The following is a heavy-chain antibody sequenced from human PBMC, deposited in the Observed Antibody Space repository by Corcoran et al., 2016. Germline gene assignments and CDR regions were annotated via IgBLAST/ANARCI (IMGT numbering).Heavy chain of an antibody. CDR1: GGSFSGYY. V-gene: IGHV4-34*01. CDR3: ARGAVFGY. CDR2: INHSGST. D-gene: IGHD2-21*01. Sequence: QLQQWGAGLLKPSETLSLTCAVYGGSFSGYYWSWIRQPPGKGLEWIGEINHSGSTNSNPSLKSRVTISVDTSKNQFSLKLSSVTAADTAVYYCARGAVFGYWGQGTLVTVSS. J-gene: IGHJ4*02.